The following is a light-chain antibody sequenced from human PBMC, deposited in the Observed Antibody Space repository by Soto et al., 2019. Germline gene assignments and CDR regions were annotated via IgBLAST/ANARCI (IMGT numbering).Light chain of an antibody. CDR2: DAT. CDR1: TGPVTNGHY. Sequence: QAVVTQEPSLTVSPGGTVTLTCGSTTGPVTNGHYPYWFQQKPGQAPMTLIYDATNRHSWTPARFSCSLLGDKAALTLSGAQPEDEADYYFMVSYRGGVVFGGGTKLTVL. J-gene: IGLJ2*01. V-gene: IGLV7-46*01. CDR3: MVSYRGGVV.